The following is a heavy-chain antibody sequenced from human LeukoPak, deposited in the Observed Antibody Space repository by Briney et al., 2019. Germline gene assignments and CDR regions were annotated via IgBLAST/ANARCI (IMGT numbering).Heavy chain of an antibody. CDR1: GFTFSSYS. V-gene: IGHV3-21*01. CDR2: ISSSSSYI. Sequence: PGGSLRLSCAASGFTFSSYSMNWVRQAPGKWLEWVSSISSSSSYIYYADSVKGRFTISRDNAKNSLYLQMNSLRAEDTAVYYCARDHSGGAYYDFWSAHPGSLFFDYWGQGTLVTVSS. J-gene: IGHJ4*02. CDR3: ARDHSGGAYYDFWSAHPGSLFFDY. D-gene: IGHD3-3*01.